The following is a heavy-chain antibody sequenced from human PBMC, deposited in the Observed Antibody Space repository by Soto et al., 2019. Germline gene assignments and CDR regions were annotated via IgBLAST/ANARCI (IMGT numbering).Heavy chain of an antibody. CDR3: ARDYYDSSGYYLYYYYGMDV. Sequence: PGGSLRLSCAASGFTFSSYSMNWVRQAPGKGLEWVSYISSSSSTIYYADSVKGRFTISRDNAKNSLYLQMNSLRDEDTAVYYCARDYYDSSGYYLYYYYGMDVGGQGTTVTASS. J-gene: IGHJ6*02. CDR1: GFTFSSYS. CDR2: ISSSSSTI. D-gene: IGHD3-22*01. V-gene: IGHV3-48*02.